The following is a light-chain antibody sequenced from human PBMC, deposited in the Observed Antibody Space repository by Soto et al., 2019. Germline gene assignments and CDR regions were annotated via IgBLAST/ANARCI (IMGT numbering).Light chain of an antibody. J-gene: IGLJ1*01. CDR3: AAWDDNLNAYV. CDR1: TSNIGTFY. Sequence: QPVLTQPPSASSTPGQTGTISCSGSTSNIGTFYVYWYQHLPGTAPKLLIYLGDQRASGVSDRFSGSKSGTSASLAINGLRSDDEADYYCAAWDDNLNAYVFGSGTKVTVL. CDR2: LGD. V-gene: IGLV1-47*02.